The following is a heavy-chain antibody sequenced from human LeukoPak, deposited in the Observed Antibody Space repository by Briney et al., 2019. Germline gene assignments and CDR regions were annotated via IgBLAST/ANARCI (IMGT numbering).Heavy chain of an antibody. V-gene: IGHV3-74*01. CDR3: ARDRPHNWFDP. Sequence: PGGSLRLSCVASGFTFSNYWMHWVRQAPGTGLVWVSRIDNDGSNTIYADSVKGRFTVSRDNAKNTLYLQMNSLRVEDTAIYYCARDRPHNWFDPWGQGTLVTVSS. D-gene: IGHD6-6*01. J-gene: IGHJ5*02. CDR1: GFTFSNYW. CDR2: IDNDGSNT.